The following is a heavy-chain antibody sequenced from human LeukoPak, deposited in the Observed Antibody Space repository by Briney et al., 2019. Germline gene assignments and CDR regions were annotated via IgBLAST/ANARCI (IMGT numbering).Heavy chain of an antibody. J-gene: IGHJ4*02. Sequence: SSETLSLTCTVSGGSISSYYWSWIRQPPGKGLEWIGYIYYSGSTNYNPSLKSRVTISVDTSKNQFSLKLSSVTAADTAVYYCARSKQRGVGLRYFAFDYWGQGTLVTVSS. CDR1: GGSISSYY. CDR2: IYYSGST. CDR3: ARSKQRGVGLRYFAFDY. V-gene: IGHV4-59*08. D-gene: IGHD3-9*01.